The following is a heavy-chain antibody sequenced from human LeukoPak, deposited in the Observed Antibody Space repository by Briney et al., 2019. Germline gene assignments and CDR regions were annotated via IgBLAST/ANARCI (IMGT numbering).Heavy chain of an antibody. J-gene: IGHJ6*02. Sequence: SETLSLTCAVYGGSFSGYYWSWIRHPPGKWLEWIGEINHSGSTNYNPSLKSRVTISLDTSKNQFSLKLSSVTAADTAVYYCARGYSSSWYLSLGGMDVWGQGTTVTVSS. CDR3: ARGYSSSWYLSLGGMDV. CDR2: INHSGST. CDR1: GGSFSGYY. D-gene: IGHD6-13*01. V-gene: IGHV4-34*01.